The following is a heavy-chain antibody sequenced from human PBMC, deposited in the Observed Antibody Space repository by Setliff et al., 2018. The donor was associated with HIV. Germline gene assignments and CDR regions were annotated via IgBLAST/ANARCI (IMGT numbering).Heavy chain of an antibody. CDR2: SCSSGAT. CDR1: GVPISNTSLC. Sequence: SETLSLTCTVSGVPISNTSLCWAWIRQPPGKGLEWIGSSCSSGATYYSPSLKSRVTRSMDTSKNELSLSLSLVTAADTASYYCARHDYGSSRYFEYWGQGIPVTVSS. V-gene: IGHV4-39*01. D-gene: IGHD3-10*01. J-gene: IGHJ4*02. CDR3: ARHDYGSSRYFEY.